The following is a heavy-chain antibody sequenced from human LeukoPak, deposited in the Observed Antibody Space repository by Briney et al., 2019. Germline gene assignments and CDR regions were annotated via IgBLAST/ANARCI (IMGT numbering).Heavy chain of an antibody. J-gene: IGHJ4*02. Sequence: GGSLRLSCAASGFTFSSYAMSWVRQAPGKGLEWVSAISGSGGSTYYADSVKGRFTISRDNSKNTLYLQMNSLRAEDTAVYYCAKDQKYCSGGSCYTNFDYWGQGTLVTVSS. CDR1: GFTFSSYA. CDR2: ISGSGGST. V-gene: IGHV3-23*01. D-gene: IGHD2-15*01. CDR3: AKDQKYCSGGSCYTNFDY.